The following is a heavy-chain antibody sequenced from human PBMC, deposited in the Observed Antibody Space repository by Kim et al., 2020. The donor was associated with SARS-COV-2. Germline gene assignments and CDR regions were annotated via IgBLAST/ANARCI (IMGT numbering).Heavy chain of an antibody. J-gene: IGHJ4*02. D-gene: IGHD6-13*01. V-gene: IGHV2-5*01. Sequence: SPSLKSRLTITKDTSKNQVVLTMTNMYPVDTATYYCAHRQGIAAAFFDYWGQGTLVTVSS. CDR3: AHRQGIAAAFFDY.